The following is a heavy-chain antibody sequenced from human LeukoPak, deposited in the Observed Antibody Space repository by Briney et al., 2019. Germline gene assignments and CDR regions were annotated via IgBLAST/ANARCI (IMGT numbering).Heavy chain of an antibody. V-gene: IGHV4-30-4*01. D-gene: IGHD2-2*01. Sequence: PSETLSLTCTVCGGSISSGAYYWNWIRQPPGKGLEWIGYMHYSGSTYYNPSLKSRVTISVDTSKNQFSLKLSSVTAADTAVYYCARGGDIVVVPAAPHYYGMDVWGKGTTVTVSS. CDR1: GGSISSGAYY. CDR3: ARGGDIVVVPAAPHYYGMDV. J-gene: IGHJ6*04. CDR2: MHYSGST.